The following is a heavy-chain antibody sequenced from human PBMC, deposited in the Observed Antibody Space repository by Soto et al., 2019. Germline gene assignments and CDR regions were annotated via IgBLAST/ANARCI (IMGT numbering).Heavy chain of an antibody. D-gene: IGHD3-22*01. CDR1: GFTFSTYS. CDR3: ARYDRRGYYWPYYYYGMDV. CDR2: ISSSSSYI. V-gene: IGHV3-21*01. Sequence: EVQLVESGGGLVKPGGSLRLSCAASGFTFSTYSMNWVRQAPGKGLEWVSSISSSSSYIYYADSVKGRFTISRDNAKNSLCLQMNCLRAEATAVYYCARYDRRGYYWPYYYYGMDVWGQGTTVTVSS. J-gene: IGHJ6*02.